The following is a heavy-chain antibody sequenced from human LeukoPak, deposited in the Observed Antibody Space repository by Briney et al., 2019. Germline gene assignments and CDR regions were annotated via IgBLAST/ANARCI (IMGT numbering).Heavy chain of an antibody. V-gene: IGHV3-21*01. CDR2: ISSSGSYI. CDR1: GFTFSSYS. Sequence: GGSLRLSCAASGFTFSSYSMNWVRQAPGKGLEWVSSISSSGSYIYYADSLKGRFTISRDNAKNSLYLQINSLRAEDTAVYYCARRSNYEFDCWGQGTLVAVSS. D-gene: IGHD3-16*01. J-gene: IGHJ4*02. CDR3: ARRSNYEFDC.